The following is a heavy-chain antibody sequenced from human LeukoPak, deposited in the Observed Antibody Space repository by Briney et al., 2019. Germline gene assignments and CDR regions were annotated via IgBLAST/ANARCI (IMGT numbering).Heavy chain of an antibody. CDR3: ARGGIVAAAGTRYFDD. V-gene: IGHV3-23*01. J-gene: IGHJ4*02. D-gene: IGHD6-13*01. Sequence: PGGSLRLSCAASGSTFSTFAMTWVRQAPGKGLEWVSIISTSGGATYYADSVKGRFTISRDNLKNTLSLQMNNLRAEDTATYYCARGGIVAAAGTRYFDDWGQGILVTVSS. CDR2: ISTSGGAT. CDR1: GSTFSTFA.